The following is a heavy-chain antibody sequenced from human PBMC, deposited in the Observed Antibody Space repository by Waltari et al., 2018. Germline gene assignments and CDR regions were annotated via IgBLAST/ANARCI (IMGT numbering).Heavy chain of an antibody. D-gene: IGHD3-10*02. J-gene: IGHJ3*02. Sequence: QVQLQESGPRLVKPSETLSLTCTVSGGSISSYYWTWIRQPAGKGLEWIGRIYSTGSTNYNPFLKSRVTMSVDTSKNQFSLKLSSVTAADTAVYYCARTKGYYVDACDIWGLGTLVTVSS. V-gene: IGHV4-4*07. CDR1: GGSISSYY. CDR2: IYSTGST. CDR3: ARTKGYYVDACDI.